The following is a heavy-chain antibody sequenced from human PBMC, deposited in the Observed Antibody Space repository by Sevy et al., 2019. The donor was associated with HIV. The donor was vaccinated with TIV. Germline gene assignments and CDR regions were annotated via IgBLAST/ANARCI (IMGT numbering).Heavy chain of an antibody. D-gene: IGHD3-3*01. CDR2: INGGGGST. J-gene: IGHJ5*02. CDR3: ATAPYYDFWSHNYNNWFDP. Sequence: GGSLRLSCVASGFRFSAFGMAWVRQAAGEGLEWVSGINGGGGSTYYRNSVKGRFTVSRDNSKNTVYLQMNSLRADEPAVYYCATAPYYDFWSHNYNNWFDPWGQGTLVTVSS. V-gene: IGHV3-23*01. CDR1: GFRFSAFG.